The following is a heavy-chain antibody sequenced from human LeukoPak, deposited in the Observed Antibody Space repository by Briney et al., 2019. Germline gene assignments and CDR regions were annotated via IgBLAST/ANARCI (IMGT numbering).Heavy chain of an antibody. V-gene: IGHV1-46*01. CDR2: INPSGGST. J-gene: IGHJ5*02. CDR1: GYTFTSYY. Sequence: GASVKVSCKASGYTFTSYYMHWVRQAPGQGLEWMGIINPSGGSTSYAQKFQGRVTMTRDMSTSTVYMELSSLRSEDTAVYYCARDGRIIAARPSYWFDPWGQGTLVTVSS. CDR3: ARDGRIIAARPSYWFDP. D-gene: IGHD6-6*01.